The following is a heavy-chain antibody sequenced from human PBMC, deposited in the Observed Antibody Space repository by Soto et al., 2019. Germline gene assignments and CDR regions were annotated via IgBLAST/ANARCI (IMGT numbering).Heavy chain of an antibody. CDR1: GYTFTTSY. Sequence: ASVKFSFTASGYTFTTSYIHWVRQAPGQGLEWMGIINPSGGTTSYVHKFQGRVTMTRDTSTSTVYMELSSLRSEDTAVYYCARGYFDSWGQGTLVTVS. CDR2: INPSGGTT. J-gene: IGHJ4*02. V-gene: IGHV1-46*01. CDR3: ARGYFDS.